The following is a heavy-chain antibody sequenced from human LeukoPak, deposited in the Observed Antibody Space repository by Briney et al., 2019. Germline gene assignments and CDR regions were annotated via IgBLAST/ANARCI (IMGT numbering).Heavy chain of an antibody. D-gene: IGHD4-17*01. V-gene: IGHV3-11*01. CDR3: ARDPDGDYIGAFDM. J-gene: IGHJ3*02. Sequence: GGSLRLSCAASGFTFSDYYMSWIRQAPGKGLEGVSYISSGGSTIYYADSVKGRFTISRDNAKNSLYLQMNSPRAEDTAVYYCARDPDGDYIGAFDMWGPGTMVTVSS. CDR1: GFTFSDYY. CDR2: ISSGGSTI.